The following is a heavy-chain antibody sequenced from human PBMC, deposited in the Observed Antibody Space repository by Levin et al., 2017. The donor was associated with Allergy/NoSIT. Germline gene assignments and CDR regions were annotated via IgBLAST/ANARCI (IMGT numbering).Heavy chain of an antibody. D-gene: IGHD4-11*01. CDR1: GFTFSNYV. CDR2: ISYDGSNK. CDR3: AKDWGDYSNTYYFDY. V-gene: IGHV3-30*18. J-gene: IGHJ4*02. Sequence: GESLKISCAASGFTFSNYVVHWVRQAPGKGLEWVALISYDGSNKYYADSVKGRFTISRDNSKNTLYLQMNSLRAEDSAVYYCAKDWGDYSNTYYFDYWGQGTLVTVSS.